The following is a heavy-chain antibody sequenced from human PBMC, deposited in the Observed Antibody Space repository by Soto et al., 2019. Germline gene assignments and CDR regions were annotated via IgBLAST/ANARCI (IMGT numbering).Heavy chain of an antibody. D-gene: IGHD2-2*01. Sequence: ASVKVSCKASGYTLTGYYMHWVRQAPGQGLEWMGWINPNSGGTNYAQKFQGWVTMTRDTSISTAYMELSRLRSDDTAVYYCARDGGSTVVPAVAEEYYGMDVWGQGTTVTVSS. V-gene: IGHV1-2*04. CDR1: GYTLTGYY. J-gene: IGHJ6*02. CDR3: ARDGGSTVVPAVAEEYYGMDV. CDR2: INPNSGGT.